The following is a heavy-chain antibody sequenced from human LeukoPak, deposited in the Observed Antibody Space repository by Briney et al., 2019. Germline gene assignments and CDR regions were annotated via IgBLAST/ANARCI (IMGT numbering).Heavy chain of an antibody. CDR1: GFTVSSNY. Sequence: GGSLRLPCAASGFTVSSNYMSWVRQAPGKGLEWVSVIYSGGSTYYADSVKGRFTISRDNSENTLYLQMNSLRAEDTAVYCCARDLSVGSSWASDAFDIWGQGTMVTVSS. CDR2: IYSGGST. J-gene: IGHJ3*02. V-gene: IGHV3-66*02. D-gene: IGHD6-13*01. CDR3: ARDLSVGSSWASDAFDI.